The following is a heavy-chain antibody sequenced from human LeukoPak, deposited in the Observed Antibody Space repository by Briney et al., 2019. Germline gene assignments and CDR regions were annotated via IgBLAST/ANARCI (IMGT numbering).Heavy chain of an antibody. Sequence: GGSLRLSCVVSGFTISNNGLSWFRQAPGKGLEWVSDMSGVGNTYYAESVKGRSTISRDNSKNTLYLQMNSLRAEDTALYYATGHGSNSYWGQGTLVAVSS. D-gene: IGHD5-24*01. CDR3: TGHGSNSY. J-gene: IGHJ4*02. V-gene: IGHV3-23*01. CDR2: MSGVGNT. CDR1: GFTISNNG.